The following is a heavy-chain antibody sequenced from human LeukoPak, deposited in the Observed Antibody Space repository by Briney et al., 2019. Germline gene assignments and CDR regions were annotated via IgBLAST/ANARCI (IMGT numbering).Heavy chain of an antibody. Sequence: GGSLRLSCAASGFTVSSNYMSWVRQAPGKGLEWVSVIYSGGSTYYADSVKGRFTISRDNSKNTLYLQMNSLRAEDTAVYYCARVVEGIAVAGNYFDYWGQGTLVTVSS. D-gene: IGHD6-19*01. CDR2: IYSGGST. J-gene: IGHJ4*02. CDR3: ARVVEGIAVAGNYFDY. CDR1: GFTVSSNY. V-gene: IGHV3-66*01.